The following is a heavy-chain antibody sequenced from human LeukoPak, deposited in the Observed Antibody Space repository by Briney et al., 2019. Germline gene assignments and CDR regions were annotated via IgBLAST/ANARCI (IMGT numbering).Heavy chain of an antibody. Sequence: ASVKVSCKASGYTFTSYGISWVRQAPGQGLEWMGIINPSGGSTSYAQKFQGRVTMTRDTSTSTVYMELSSLRSEDTAVYYCARGAFEGSSWYRGRNAFDIWGQGTMVTVSS. V-gene: IGHV1-46*01. CDR3: ARGAFEGSSWYRGRNAFDI. CDR2: INPSGGST. CDR1: GYTFTSYG. J-gene: IGHJ3*02. D-gene: IGHD6-13*01.